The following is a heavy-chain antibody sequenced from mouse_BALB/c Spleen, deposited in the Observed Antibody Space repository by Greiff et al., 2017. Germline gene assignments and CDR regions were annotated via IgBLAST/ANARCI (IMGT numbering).Heavy chain of an antibody. CDR2: ISDGGSYT. CDR3: ARGRGSYAMDY. J-gene: IGHJ4*01. V-gene: IGHV5-4*02. CDR1: GFTFSDYY. Sequence: DVQLVESGGGLVKPGGSLKLSCAASGFTFSDYYMYWVRQTPEKRLEWVATISDGGSYTYYPDSVKGRFTISRDKAKNNLYLQMSSLKSEDTAMYYCARGRGSYAMDYWGQGTSVTVSS.